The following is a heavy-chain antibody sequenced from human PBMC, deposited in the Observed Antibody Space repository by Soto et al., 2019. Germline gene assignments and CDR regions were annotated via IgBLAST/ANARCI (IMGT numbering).Heavy chain of an antibody. CDR3: ARRDLLGNTAGPYYYYGMDV. D-gene: IGHD5-18*01. CDR2: IYHSGST. CDR1: GGSISSGGYS. V-gene: IGHV4-30-2*01. Sequence: QLQLQESGSGLVKPSQTLSLTCAVSGGSISSGGYSWSWIRQPPGKGLEWIGYIYHSGSTYYNPSLKRRVTISVDRSKNPFSLKLRSVTAADTAVYYCARRDLLGNTAGPYYYYGMDVWGQGTTVTVSS. J-gene: IGHJ6*02.